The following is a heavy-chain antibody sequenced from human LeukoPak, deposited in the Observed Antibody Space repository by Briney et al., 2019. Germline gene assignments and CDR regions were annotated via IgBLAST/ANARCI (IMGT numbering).Heavy chain of an antibody. CDR1: GYTFTGFY. V-gene: IGHV1-2*02. D-gene: IGHD4-17*01. J-gene: IGHJ4*02. CDR3: ARPTHRLTVTTAIDY. Sequence: GASVKVSCKPSGYTFTGFYIHWVWQAPGQGLQWMGWINPKNGATKYSQNFRGRVTMTRDTSIDTAYMELSSLTSDDTAIYYCARPTHRLTVTTAIDYWGQGTLVTVSS. CDR2: INPKNGAT.